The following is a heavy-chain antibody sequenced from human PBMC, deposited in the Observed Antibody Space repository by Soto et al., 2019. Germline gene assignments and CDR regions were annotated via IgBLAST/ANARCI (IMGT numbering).Heavy chain of an antibody. CDR3: ARGGYYDSSGSRNYYYYGMNV. Sequence: QAQLVQSGAEVKKPGASVKVSCKASGYTFTSYGINWVRQAPGQGLEWLGWISAYDGNTKYAQSVQGRVSXPXXXSAXTAYMELRSLRSDDTAMYYCARGGYYDSSGSRNYYYYGMNVWGQGTTVSVSS. D-gene: IGHD3-22*01. J-gene: IGHJ6*02. V-gene: IGHV1-18*04. CDR1: GYTFTSYG. CDR2: ISAYDGNT.